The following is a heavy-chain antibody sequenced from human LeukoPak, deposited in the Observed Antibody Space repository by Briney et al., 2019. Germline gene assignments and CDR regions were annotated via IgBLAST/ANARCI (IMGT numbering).Heavy chain of an antibody. D-gene: IGHD3-22*01. CDR2: IYYSGST. CDR3: ARARDNYDISGFSALDY. J-gene: IGHJ4*02. CDR1: GGSISSYY. V-gene: IGHV4-59*01. Sequence: SETLSLTCTVSGGSISSYYWSWIRQPPGKGLEWIGYIYYSGSTNYNPSLKSRVSISVDTSKNQFSLKLSSVTAEDTAVYYCARARDNYDISGFSALDYWGQGTLATVSS.